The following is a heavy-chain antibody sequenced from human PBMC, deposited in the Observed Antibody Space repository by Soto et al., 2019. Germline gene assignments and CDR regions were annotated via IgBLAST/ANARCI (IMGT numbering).Heavy chain of an antibody. CDR3: ARDKERRQLGGNYYYILDV. J-gene: IGHJ6*02. V-gene: IGHV1-69*12. CDR2: IMPIFRTP. Sequence: QVQLEQSGAEVKQPGSSVRVSCKASGGTCSNSAIIWVRQAPGQGLEWMGGIMPIFRTPDYAQKFEGRVTISADEYTSRAYMELNGLRSDDRALYYCARDKERRQLGGNYYYILDVWGQGTTVTVSS. CDR1: GGTCSNSA. D-gene: IGHD6-25*01.